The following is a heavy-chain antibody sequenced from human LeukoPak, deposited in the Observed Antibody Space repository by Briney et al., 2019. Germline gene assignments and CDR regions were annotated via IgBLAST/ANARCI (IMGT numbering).Heavy chain of an antibody. CDR2: IYYSGST. D-gene: IGHD2-2*01. CDR1: GGSISSGGYY. Sequence: SQTLSLTCTVSGGSISSGGYYWSWIRQHPGKGLEWVGYIYYSGSTYYNPSLKSRVTISVDTSKNQFSLKLSSVTAADTAVYYCARGRGEYQLLNWFDPWGQGTLVTVSS. V-gene: IGHV4-31*03. J-gene: IGHJ5*02. CDR3: ARGRGEYQLLNWFDP.